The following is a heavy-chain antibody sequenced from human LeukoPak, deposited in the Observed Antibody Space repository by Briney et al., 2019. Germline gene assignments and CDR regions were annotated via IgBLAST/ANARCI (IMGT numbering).Heavy chain of an antibody. CDR3: ARAPVTSCRGAYCYPFDY. J-gene: IGHJ4*02. V-gene: IGHV3-23*01. D-gene: IGHD2-21*01. CDR2: TSSSGAGT. Sequence: GGSLRLSCAAFGFPLSSYAMSWVRQAPGKGLEWVSATSSSGAGTYHADSVRGRFTISRDNSKNTLYLQMNSLRVEDAAVYYCARAPVTSCRGAYCYPFDYWGQGTLVTVSS. CDR1: GFPLSSYA.